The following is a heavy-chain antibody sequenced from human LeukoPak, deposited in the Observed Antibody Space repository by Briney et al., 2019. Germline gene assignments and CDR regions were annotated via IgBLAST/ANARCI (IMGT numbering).Heavy chain of an antibody. J-gene: IGHJ4*02. D-gene: IGHD1-26*01. CDR3: ARHVALIVGATYY. CDR2: IYYSGST. CDR1: GGSISSSSYY. Sequence: SETLSLTCTVSGGSISSSSYYWGWIRQPPGKGLEWIGSIYYSGSTYYNPSLKSRVTISVDTSKNQFSLKLSSVTAADTAVYYCARHVALIVGATYYWGQGTLVTVSS. V-gene: IGHV4-39*01.